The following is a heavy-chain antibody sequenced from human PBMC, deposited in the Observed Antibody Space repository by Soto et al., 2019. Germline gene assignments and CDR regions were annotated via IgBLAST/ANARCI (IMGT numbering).Heavy chain of an antibody. CDR2: IYKSATT. CDR3: ARGRYCLTGRCFPNWFDS. D-gene: IGHD2-15*01. CDR1: GDSISTDDYF. J-gene: IGHJ5*01. Sequence: SETLSLTCSVSGDSISTDDYFWAWIRQPPGQALEYIGYIYKSATTYYNPSFESRVAISLDTSKSQSSLNVTSVTAADTAVYFCARGRYCLTGRCFPNWFDSWSQGTLVTVSS. V-gene: IGHV4-30-4*08.